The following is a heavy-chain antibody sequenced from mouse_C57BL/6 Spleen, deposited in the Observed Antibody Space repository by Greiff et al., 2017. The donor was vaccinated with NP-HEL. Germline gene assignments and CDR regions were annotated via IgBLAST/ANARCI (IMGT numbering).Heavy chain of an antibody. CDR1: GYSITSGYY. D-gene: IGHD3-2*02. J-gene: IGHJ3*01. CDR3: ARDGSSGWFAY. Sequence: EVQLQESGPGLVKPSQSLSLTCSVTGYSITSGYYWNWIRQFPGNKLEWMGYISYDGSNNYNPSLKNRISITRDTSKNQFFLKLNSVTTEDTATYYCARDGSSGWFAYWGQGTLVTVSA. CDR2: ISYDGSN. V-gene: IGHV3-6*01.